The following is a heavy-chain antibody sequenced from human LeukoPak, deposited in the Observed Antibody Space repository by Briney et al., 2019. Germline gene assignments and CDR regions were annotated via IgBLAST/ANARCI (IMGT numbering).Heavy chain of an antibody. Sequence: PGGSLRLSCAASGFTFSRYWMSWVRQAPGKGLEWVANIKQDGSEKNYVDSVKGRVTISRDNAKDSLYLQMNSLRAEDTAVYYCARVVRGQQLVPRGYYYYYMDDWGKATTVTISS. D-gene: IGHD6-13*01. CDR1: GFTFSRYW. CDR2: IKQDGSEK. J-gene: IGHJ6*03. CDR3: ARVVRGQQLVPRGYYYYYMDD. V-gene: IGHV3-7*01.